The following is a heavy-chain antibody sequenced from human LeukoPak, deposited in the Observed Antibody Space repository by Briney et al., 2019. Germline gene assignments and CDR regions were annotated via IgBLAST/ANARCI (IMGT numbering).Heavy chain of an antibody. CDR3: AREDTSGSIDV. J-gene: IGHJ2*01. Sequence: GGSLRLSCAASGITFSNCAMSWVRQAPGKGLEWVSVIYGGGSTYYADSVKGRFTISRDNSNNTLYLQMNSLRAEDTAVYFCAREDTSGSIDVWGRGTLVTVSS. CDR2: IYGGGST. V-gene: IGHV3-66*01. CDR1: GITFSNCA. D-gene: IGHD3-10*01.